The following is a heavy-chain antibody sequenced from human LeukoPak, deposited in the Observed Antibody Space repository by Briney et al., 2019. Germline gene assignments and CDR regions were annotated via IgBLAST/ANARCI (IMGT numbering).Heavy chain of an antibody. J-gene: IGHJ2*01. Sequence: GGSLRLSCAASGFTFSDYYMSWIRKAPGKGLEWVSYISSSGSTIYYADSVKGRFTISRDNAKNSLYLQMNSLRAEDTAVYYCAREGYNLPWYFDFWGRGTLVTVSS. V-gene: IGHV3-11*01. CDR1: GFTFSDYY. D-gene: IGHD5-24*01. CDR3: AREGYNLPWYFDF. CDR2: ISSSGSTI.